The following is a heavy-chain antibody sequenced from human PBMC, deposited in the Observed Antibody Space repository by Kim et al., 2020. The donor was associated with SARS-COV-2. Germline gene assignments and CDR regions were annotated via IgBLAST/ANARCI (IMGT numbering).Heavy chain of an antibody. CDR2: ISSSSYI. V-gene: IGHV3-21*01. CDR3: AREGGYYGSGEPYYYYGMDV. Sequence: GGSLRLSCAASGFTFSSYSMNWVRQAPGKGLEWVSSISSSSYIYYADSVKGRFTISRDNAKNSLYLQMNSLRAEDTAVYYCAREGGYYGSGEPYYYYGMDVWGQGTTVTVSS. CDR1: GFTFSSYS. J-gene: IGHJ6*02. D-gene: IGHD3-10*01.